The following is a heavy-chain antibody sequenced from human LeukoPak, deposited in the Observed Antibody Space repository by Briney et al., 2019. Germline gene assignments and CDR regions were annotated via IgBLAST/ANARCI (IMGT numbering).Heavy chain of an antibody. D-gene: IGHD2-2*01. CDR2: VNHSGST. J-gene: IGHJ3*02. V-gene: IGHV4-39*07. CDR1: GGSISSSSYY. Sequence: PSETLSLTCTVSGGSISSSSYYWSWIRQPPGKGLEWIGEVNHSGSTNYNPSLKSRVTISVDTSKNQFSLKLSSVTAADTAVYYCARLIRRSASSNAFDIWGQGTMVTVSS. CDR3: ARLIRRSASSNAFDI.